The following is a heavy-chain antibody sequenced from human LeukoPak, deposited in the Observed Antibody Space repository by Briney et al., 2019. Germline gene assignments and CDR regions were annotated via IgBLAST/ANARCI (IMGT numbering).Heavy chain of an antibody. CDR2: ISSSSSYI. V-gene: IGHV3-21*01. CDR3: ARAPWNRENAYYDIRPRYFDY. Sequence: GGSLRLSRAASVFTFSSYSMNWVRQAPGKGLGWVSSISSSSSYIYYADSVKGRFTISRDNAKTSLYLQMNSLRAEDTAVYYCARAPWNRENAYYDIRPRYFDYWGQGTLVTVSS. D-gene: IGHD3-9*01. J-gene: IGHJ4*02. CDR1: VFTFSSYS.